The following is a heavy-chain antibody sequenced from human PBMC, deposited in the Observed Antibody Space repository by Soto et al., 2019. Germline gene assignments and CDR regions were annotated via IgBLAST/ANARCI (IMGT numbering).Heavy chain of an antibody. Sequence: QVQLVQSGAEVQKPGSSVKVSCKASGGTFRSYTINWVRQAPGQGLEWMGGIIPIFGTANYAQKFQGRVTITADESTSTAYMELSSLRSEDTALYYCARDSSGYYHEYFQHWGQGTLVTVSS. CDR2: IIPIFGTA. CDR1: GGTFRSYT. V-gene: IGHV1-69*01. CDR3: ARDSSGYYHEYFQH. D-gene: IGHD3-22*01. J-gene: IGHJ1*01.